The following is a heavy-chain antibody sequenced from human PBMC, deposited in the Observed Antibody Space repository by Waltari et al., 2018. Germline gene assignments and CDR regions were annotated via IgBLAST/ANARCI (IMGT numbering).Heavy chain of an antibody. CDR3: ARGDLAVAGTGALDS. J-gene: IGHJ3*02. Sequence: QVQLQESCPGLVKPSQILSLTCTVSGASISNSNYYWTWIRQHPRKGLEWIGYIYYNVNTYYNPALKSLVTISLDKSETQFSRKLSSVTAADTAVYYWARGDLAVAGTGALDSWGQGTMVTVSS. V-gene: IGHV4-31*01. CDR2: IYYNVNT. CDR1: GASISNSNYY. D-gene: IGHD6-19*01.